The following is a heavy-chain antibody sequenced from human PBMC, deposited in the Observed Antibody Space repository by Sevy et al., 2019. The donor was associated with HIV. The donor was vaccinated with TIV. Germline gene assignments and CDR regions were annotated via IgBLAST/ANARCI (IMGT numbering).Heavy chain of an antibody. Sequence: ASVKVSCKASGGTFSSYAISWVRQAPGQGLEWMGGIIPIFGTANYAQKFQGRVTITADESTSKAYMELSSLRSEDTAVYYCARARYGCSGGSCYSGYYYYGMDVWGQGTPVTVSS. CDR2: IIPIFGTA. CDR1: GGTFSSYA. D-gene: IGHD2-15*01. V-gene: IGHV1-69*13. J-gene: IGHJ6*02. CDR3: ARARYGCSGGSCYSGYYYYGMDV.